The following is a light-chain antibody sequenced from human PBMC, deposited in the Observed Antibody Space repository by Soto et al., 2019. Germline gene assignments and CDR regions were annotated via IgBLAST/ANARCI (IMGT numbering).Light chain of an antibody. CDR3: QQYGSSQT. CDR1: QSVSSSY. Sequence: IVLPQSPGTLSLSPGERATLSCRASQSVSSSYLAWYQQKPGQAPRLLIYGASSRATGIPDRFSGSGSRTDFTLTISRLEPEDFAVYYCQQYGSSQTFGQRTKVDI. CDR2: GAS. J-gene: IGKJ1*01. V-gene: IGKV3-20*01.